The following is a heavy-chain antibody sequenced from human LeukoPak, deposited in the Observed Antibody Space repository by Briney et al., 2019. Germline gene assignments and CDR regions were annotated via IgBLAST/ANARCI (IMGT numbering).Heavy chain of an antibody. J-gene: IGHJ5*02. CDR1: GFTFSIYS. CDR2: ISSSSSYI. CDR3: ERDYNYYDSSGYYRWFDP. V-gene: IGHV3-21*01. Sequence: GGSLRLSCAASGFTFSIYSMNWVRQAPGKGLEWVSSISSSSSYIYYADSVKGRFTISRDNAKNSLYLQMNSLRAEDTAVYYCERDYNYYDSSGYYRWFDPWGQGTLVTVSS. D-gene: IGHD3-22*01.